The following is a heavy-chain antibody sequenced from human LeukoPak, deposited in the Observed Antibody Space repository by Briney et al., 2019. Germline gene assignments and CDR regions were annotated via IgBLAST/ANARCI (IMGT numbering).Heavy chain of an antibody. Sequence: GASVKVSCKASGYTFTGYYLHWVRQAPGQGPEWMGWISPNSGDTNYAQKFQGRVTMTWDTSISTAYMGLSRLKSDDTAIYYCARGPVAGDVSFDYWDQGTLVTVSS. V-gene: IGHV1-2*02. CDR2: ISPNSGDT. CDR3: ARGPVAGDVSFDY. D-gene: IGHD6-19*01. CDR1: GYTFTGYY. J-gene: IGHJ4*02.